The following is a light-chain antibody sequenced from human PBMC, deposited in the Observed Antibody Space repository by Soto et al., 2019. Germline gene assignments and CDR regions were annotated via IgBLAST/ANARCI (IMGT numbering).Light chain of an antibody. V-gene: IGKV1D-12*01. CDR1: QDISSW. J-gene: IGKJ3*01. Sequence: DIEMTQSPSSVSASVGDRVTITCRASQDISSWFAWYQQKPGKAPKLLIYGASSLQSGVPSRFSGSGSGTDFTLTISSLQPEDFATYYCQQANSFPPTFGPGTKVHIK. CDR3: QQANSFPPT. CDR2: GAS.